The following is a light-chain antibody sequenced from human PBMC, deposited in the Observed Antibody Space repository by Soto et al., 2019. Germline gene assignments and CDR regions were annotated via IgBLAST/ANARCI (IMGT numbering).Light chain of an antibody. CDR2: ASS. CDR3: QQYNRYPIT. Sequence: DIQMTQSPFSLSASVGDRVTFTCRASQDISNYVAWFQQKPGKAPKALIYASSTLLSGVPSKFSGSGSGTDFTLTISSLQTEDFATYYCQQYNRYPITFGQGTRLEIK. V-gene: IGKV1-16*02. J-gene: IGKJ5*01. CDR1: QDISNY.